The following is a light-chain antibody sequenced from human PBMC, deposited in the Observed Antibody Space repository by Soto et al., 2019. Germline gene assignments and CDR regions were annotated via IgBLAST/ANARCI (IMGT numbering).Light chain of an antibody. CDR3: QQTYIAPQP. V-gene: IGKV3D-15*01. CDR1: QSVSIK. Sequence: EIVRTPSPSTLSASPRERAALSCMASQSVSIKLAWYQQKPGQAPRLLIYGASSRATGIPDRFSGSGSGTDFTLTISRLEPEDFATYFCQQTYIAPQPFGQVTKVDI. CDR2: GAS. J-gene: IGKJ1*01.